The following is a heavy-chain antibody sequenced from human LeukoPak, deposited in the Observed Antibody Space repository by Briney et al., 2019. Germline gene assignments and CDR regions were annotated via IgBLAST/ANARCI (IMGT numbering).Heavy chain of an antibody. Sequence: PSETLSLTCAVYGRSFNDFYGSWIRQSPGKGLEWIGEISQSGRTNYNPSLRSRVTISIDTSKNQFSLKLNSVTAADTAVYYCARGHVPRDWGQGNLVIVSS. D-gene: IGHD3-10*01. CDR2: ISQSGRT. CDR3: ARGHVPRD. CDR1: GRSFNDFY. J-gene: IGHJ4*02. V-gene: IGHV4-34*01.